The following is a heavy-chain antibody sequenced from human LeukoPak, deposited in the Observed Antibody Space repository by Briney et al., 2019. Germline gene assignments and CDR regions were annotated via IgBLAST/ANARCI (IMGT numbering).Heavy chain of an antibody. J-gene: IGHJ5*02. Sequence: GASVKVSCKASGYTFTCYYMHWVRQAPGQGLEWMGWINPNSGGTNYAQKFQGRVTMTRDTSISTAYMELSRLRSDDTAVYYCARAPTIVGDEGWFDPWGQGTLVTVSS. CDR3: ARAPTIVGDEGWFDP. V-gene: IGHV1-2*02. D-gene: IGHD3-22*01. CDR1: GYTFTCYY. CDR2: INPNSGGT.